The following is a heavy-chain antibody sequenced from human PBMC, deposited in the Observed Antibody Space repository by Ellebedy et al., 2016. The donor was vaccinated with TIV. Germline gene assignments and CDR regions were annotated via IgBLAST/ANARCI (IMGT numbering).Heavy chain of an antibody. V-gene: IGHV1-2*02. CDR2: INPNSGGT. Sequence: AASVKVSCKASGYTFTGYYMHWVRQAPGQGLEWMGWINPNSGGTNYAQKFQGRVTMTRDTSISTAYMELSSLRSDDTAVYYCARGYSGYEPIDYWGQGTLVSVSS. CDR3: ARGYSGYEPIDY. D-gene: IGHD5-12*01. J-gene: IGHJ4*02. CDR1: GYTFTGYY.